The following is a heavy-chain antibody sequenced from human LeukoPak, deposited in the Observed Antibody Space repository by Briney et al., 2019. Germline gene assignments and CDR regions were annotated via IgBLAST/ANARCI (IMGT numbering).Heavy chain of an antibody. CDR3: AKRRYYDDSPFDY. J-gene: IGHJ4*02. Sequence: GGSLRLSCAASGFTFSSYAMSWVRQAPGKGLEWVSAITSSGGSTYYADSVKGRFTISRDNSKNTLYLQMNSLRAEDTALYYCAKRRYYDDSPFDYWGQGTLVTVSS. D-gene: IGHD3-22*01. CDR2: ITSSGGST. V-gene: IGHV3-23*01. CDR1: GFTFSSYA.